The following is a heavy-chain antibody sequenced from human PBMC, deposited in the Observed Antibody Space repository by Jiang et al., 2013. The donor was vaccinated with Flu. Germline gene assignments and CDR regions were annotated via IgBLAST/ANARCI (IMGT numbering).Heavy chain of an antibody. CDR1: GDSVSASRVA. J-gene: IGHJ6*02. Sequence: ISGDSVSASRVAWNWIRQSPSRGLEWLGRTYYRSKWYNDYAVSVKSRVTVNPDTSMNRFSLQLNSVTPEDTAVYYCTRGHEDYGMDVWGQGTTVTVSS. CDR3: TRGHEDYGMDV. V-gene: IGHV6-1*01. CDR2: TYYRSKWYN.